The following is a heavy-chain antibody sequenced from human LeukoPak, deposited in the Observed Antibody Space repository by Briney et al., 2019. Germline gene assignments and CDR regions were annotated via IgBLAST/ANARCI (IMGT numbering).Heavy chain of an antibody. Sequence: ASVKVSCKASGYNLTKYAMNWVRQAPGQGLEWMGWISTNTENPTYAPAFTGRFVFSLDTSVNTAYFCARGVSVTIIRAVPIVDDYWGQGTLVTVSS. D-gene: IGHD3-10*01. J-gene: IGHJ4*02. CDR1: GYNLTKYA. CDR3: VDDY. V-gene: IGHV7-4-1*01. CDR2: ISTNTENP.